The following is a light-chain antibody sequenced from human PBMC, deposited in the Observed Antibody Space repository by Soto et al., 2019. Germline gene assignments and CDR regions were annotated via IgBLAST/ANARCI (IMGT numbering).Light chain of an antibody. J-gene: IGLJ1*01. CDR2: EGT. CDR1: SSDIWYYNL. V-gene: IGLV2-23*01. Sequence: QSVLTQPASVSGSPGQSITISCTGTSSDIWYYNLVSWYQHHPSNAPKFLIYEGTTRRSGVSSRFSGSKSGNTASLTISGLQAEDEAYYYCCSYAVTSTYVFGTGTNVTV. CDR3: CSYAVTSTYV.